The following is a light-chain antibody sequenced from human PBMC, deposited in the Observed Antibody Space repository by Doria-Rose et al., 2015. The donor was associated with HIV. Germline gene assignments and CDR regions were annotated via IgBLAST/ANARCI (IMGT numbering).Light chain of an antibody. J-gene: IGLJ3*02. CDR1: SSNIGNNY. CDR3: GAWDSSLGAGV. Sequence: QSVLTQPPSVSAAPGQKVTISCSGSSSNIGNNYVSWYQQLPGTAPKLLIYDSNKRPPGIPDRFSASKSATSATLGITGLQTGDEADYYCGAWDSSLGAGVFGGGTKLTVL. CDR2: DSN. V-gene: IGLV1-51*01.